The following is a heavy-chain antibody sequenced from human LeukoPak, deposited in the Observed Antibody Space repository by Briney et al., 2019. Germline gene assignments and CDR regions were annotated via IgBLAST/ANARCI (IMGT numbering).Heavy chain of an antibody. D-gene: IGHD5-18*01. V-gene: IGHV1-46*01. CDR3: ARDLLDTSDAFDI. CDR1: GYTFTSYY. Sequence: TSVKVSCKASGYTFTSYYMHWVRQAPGQGLEWMGIINPSGGSTSYAQKFQGRVTMTRDMSTSTVYMELSSLRSEDTAVYYCARDLLDTSDAFDIWGQGTMVTVSS. CDR2: INPSGGST. J-gene: IGHJ3*02.